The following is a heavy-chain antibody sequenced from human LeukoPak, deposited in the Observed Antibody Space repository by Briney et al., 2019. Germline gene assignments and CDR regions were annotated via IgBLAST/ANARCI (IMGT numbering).Heavy chain of an antibody. D-gene: IGHD5-24*01. Sequence: GSLRLSCAASGFTFSSYEMNWVRQPPGKGLEWIGSIYYSGSTYYNPSLKSRVTISVDTSKNQFSLKLSSVTAADTAVYYCARIEMATITFDYWGQGTLVTVSS. V-gene: IGHV4-39*07. CDR1: GFTFSSYE. CDR3: ARIEMATITFDY. CDR2: IYYSGST. J-gene: IGHJ4*02.